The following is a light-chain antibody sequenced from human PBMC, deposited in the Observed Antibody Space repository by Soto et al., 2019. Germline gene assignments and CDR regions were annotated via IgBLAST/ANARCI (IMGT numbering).Light chain of an antibody. CDR1: QSVSSY. J-gene: IGKJ4*01. CDR2: DAS. V-gene: IGKV3-11*01. CDR3: QQRSTPLT. Sequence: EIVLTQSPATLSLSPGERATLSCRASQSVSSYLAWYQQKPGQAPRLLIYDASNRATGIPARFSGSGSGTDFTLTISSLAPEDFAVYYCQQRSTPLTFGGGTKVDIK.